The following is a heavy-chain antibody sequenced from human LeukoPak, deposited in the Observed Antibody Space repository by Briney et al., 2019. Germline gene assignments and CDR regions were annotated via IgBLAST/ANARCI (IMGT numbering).Heavy chain of an antibody. Sequence: GGSLRLSCAASGFTFSSYAMHWVRQAPGKGLEWVAVISYDGSNKYYADSVKGRFTISRDNSKNTLYLQMNSLRAEDTAVYYCARDQIDYTSYHYYGVDVWGQGTTVTVSS. CDR1: GFTFSSYA. V-gene: IGHV3-30-3*01. CDR3: ARDQIDYTSYHYYGVDV. CDR2: ISYDGSNK. D-gene: IGHD4-11*01. J-gene: IGHJ6*02.